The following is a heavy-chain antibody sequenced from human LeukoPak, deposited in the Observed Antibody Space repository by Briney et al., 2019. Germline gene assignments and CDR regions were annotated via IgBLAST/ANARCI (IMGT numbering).Heavy chain of an antibody. D-gene: IGHD4-17*01. J-gene: IGHJ6*02. CDR1: GGSISSYY. Sequence: PSETLSLTCTVSGGSISSYYWSWIRQPPGKGLEWIGYIYYSGSTNYNPSPKSRVTISVDTSKNQFSLKLSSVTAADTAVYYCARITVTTLYYYYGMDVWGQGTTVTVSS. V-gene: IGHV4-59*08. CDR2: IYYSGST. CDR3: ARITVTTLYYYYGMDV.